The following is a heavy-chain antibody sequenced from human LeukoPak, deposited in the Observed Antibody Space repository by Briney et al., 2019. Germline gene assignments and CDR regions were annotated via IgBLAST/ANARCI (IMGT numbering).Heavy chain of an antibody. V-gene: IGHV3-23*01. CDR1: GFTFSSYA. J-gene: IGHJ4*02. Sequence: GGSLRLSCAASGFTFSSYAMSWVRQAPGKGLEWLSAISGSGGSRYYAGSLKGRFTISRDNSKSTLYLQMNSLSAEDTAVYYCARSLWFGESPLDYWGQGTLVTVSS. CDR3: ARSLWFGESPLDY. CDR2: ISGSGGSR. D-gene: IGHD3-10*01.